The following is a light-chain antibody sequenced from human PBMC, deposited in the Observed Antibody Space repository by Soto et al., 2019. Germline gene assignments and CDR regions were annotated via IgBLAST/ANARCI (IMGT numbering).Light chain of an antibody. CDR2: DAS. V-gene: IGKV3D-20*01. CDR3: QQYGSSPLT. CDR1: QSVGSSY. J-gene: IGKJ4*01. Sequence: EIVVTQSPATLSLSPGERATLSCGASQSVGSSYLAWYQQKPGLAPRLLIDDASSRDTGIPDGFSGSGSGTDFTLTISRLEPEDFAVYYCQQYGSSPLTFGGGTKVEIK.